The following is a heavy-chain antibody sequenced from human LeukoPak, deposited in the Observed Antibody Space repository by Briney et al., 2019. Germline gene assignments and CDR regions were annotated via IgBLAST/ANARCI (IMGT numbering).Heavy chain of an antibody. CDR1: GYSFTSYW. Sequence: GESLKIPCKGSGYSFTSYWIGWVRQMPGKGLEWMGIIYPGDSDTRYSPSFQGQVTISAHKSISTAYLQWSSLKASDTAMYYCASLGYCTNGVCLPDYWGQGTLVTVSS. CDR3: ASLGYCTNGVCLPDY. CDR2: IYPGDSDT. V-gene: IGHV5-51*01. D-gene: IGHD2-8*01. J-gene: IGHJ4*02.